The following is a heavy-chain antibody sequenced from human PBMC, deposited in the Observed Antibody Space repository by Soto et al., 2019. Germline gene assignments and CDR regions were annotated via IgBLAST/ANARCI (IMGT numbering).Heavy chain of an antibody. CDR2: INHSGST. CDR3: ARVPRHYDYVWGSYRKDYYFDY. V-gene: IGHV4-34*01. D-gene: IGHD3-16*02. J-gene: IGHJ4*02. CDR1: GGSFCGYY. Sequence: PSETLALTCAVYGGSFCGYYWSWIRQPPGKGLEWIGEINHSGSTNYNPSLRSRVTISVDTSKNQFSLKLSSVTAADTAVYYCARVPRHYDYVWGSYRKDYYFDYWGQGTLVTVSS.